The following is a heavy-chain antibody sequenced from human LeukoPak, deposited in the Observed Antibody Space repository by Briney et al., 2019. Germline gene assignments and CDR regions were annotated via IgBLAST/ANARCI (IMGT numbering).Heavy chain of an antibody. CDR1: GLTFSSCS. V-gene: IGHV3-48*01. D-gene: IGHD4-23*01. CDR3: AKGIDYAANRGAFES. J-gene: IGHJ3*02. CDR2: ISNSCTNV. Sequence: GGSLSLSCAASGLTFSSCSMHWVRQAAGRGLEGVAYISNSCTNVYSADYVTARFTISRNNAKKSLSLQMNSLRAEDTAVYYCAKGIDYAANRGAFESWGQGTMLTVSS.